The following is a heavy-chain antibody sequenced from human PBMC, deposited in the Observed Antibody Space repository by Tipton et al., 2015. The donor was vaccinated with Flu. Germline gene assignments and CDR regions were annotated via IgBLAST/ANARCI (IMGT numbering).Heavy chain of an antibody. D-gene: IGHD1-26*01. CDR2: ISWNGDNI. J-gene: IGHJ5*02. CDR1: GFSFGEYA. Sequence: SLRLSCAASGFSFGEYALHWVRQVPGKALEWVAGISWNGDNIGYGDSVKGRFTISRDNANNTVYLQMNSLGPEDTALYYCTKDIGPYSGSQGNWFDPWGQGTLVTVSS. V-gene: IGHV3-9*01. CDR3: TKDIGPYSGSQGNWFDP.